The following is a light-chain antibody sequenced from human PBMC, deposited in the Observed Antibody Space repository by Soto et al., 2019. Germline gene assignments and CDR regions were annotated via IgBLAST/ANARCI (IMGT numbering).Light chain of an antibody. V-gene: IGLV1-44*01. CDR2: NND. CDR1: SSNIGTNS. J-gene: IGLJ1*01. CDR3: AAWDDSLNGFYV. Sequence: QSVLTQLASANGTPGQRVTISCSGGSSNIGTNSVNWYQQLPGRAPKLLIYNNDLRPSGVPDRFSGSKSGTSASLAISGLQSEDEADYYCAAWDDSLNGFYVFGIGTKVTVL.